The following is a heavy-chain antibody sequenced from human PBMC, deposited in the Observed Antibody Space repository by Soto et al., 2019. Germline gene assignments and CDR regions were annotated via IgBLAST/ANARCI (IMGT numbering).Heavy chain of an antibody. CDR2: IFPMYGTP. CDR1: GGAFSRYA. Sequence: QVLLVQSGAEVKKPGSSVKVSCKASGGAFSRYAISWVRQAPGQGLEWVGGIFPMYGTPVYAQKLQGRVTLTADEATTTAYLELSGLRYEDTAFYYCARDYGYQILGFAALDIWGQGTMVTVSS. D-gene: IGHD4-17*01. J-gene: IGHJ3*02. CDR3: ARDYGYQILGFAALDI. V-gene: IGHV1-69*01.